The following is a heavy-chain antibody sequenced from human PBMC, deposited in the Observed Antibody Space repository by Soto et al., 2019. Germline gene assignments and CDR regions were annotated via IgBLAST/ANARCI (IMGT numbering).Heavy chain of an antibody. CDR1: GGTFSSYT. J-gene: IGHJ3*01. CDR2: IIPILGIA. D-gene: IGHD2-15*01. CDR3: ARDRPYSGVFDAFDF. Sequence: SVKVSCKASGGTFSSYTISWVRQAPGQGLEWMGRIIPILGIANYAQKFQGRVTITADKSTSTAYMELSSLRSEDTAVYYCARDRPYSGVFDAFDFWGQGTMVTVSS. V-gene: IGHV1-69*04.